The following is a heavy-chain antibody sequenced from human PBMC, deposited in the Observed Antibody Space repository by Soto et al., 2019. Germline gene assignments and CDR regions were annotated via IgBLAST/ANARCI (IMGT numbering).Heavy chain of an antibody. D-gene: IGHD3-16*02. Sequence: QITLKESGPTLVEPTQTLTLTCTFSGFSLTTRQVGVGWIRQPPGQALEWLAVIYWDNDKRYSPSLERRLTITKDTSRNQVVLTMTNMDPMDTATYYCAHLMITYGGVIEDDAFDVWGQGTMVTVSS. CDR2: IYWDNDK. J-gene: IGHJ3*01. V-gene: IGHV2-5*02. CDR3: AHLMITYGGVIEDDAFDV. CDR1: GFSLTTRQVG.